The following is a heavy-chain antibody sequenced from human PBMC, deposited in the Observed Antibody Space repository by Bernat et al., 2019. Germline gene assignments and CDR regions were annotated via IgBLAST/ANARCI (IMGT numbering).Heavy chain of an antibody. D-gene: IGHD6-13*01. CDR3: ARDQVAAAGLSDY. Sequence: VQLVESGGGLVQPGGSLRLSCAASGFTVSSNYMSWVRQAPGKGLEWVSVIYSGGSTYYADSVKGRFTISRDNSKNTLYLQMNSLRAEDTAVYYCARDQVAAAGLSDYWGQGTLVTVSS. CDR2: IYSGGST. CDR1: GFTVSSNY. V-gene: IGHV3-66*01. J-gene: IGHJ4*02.